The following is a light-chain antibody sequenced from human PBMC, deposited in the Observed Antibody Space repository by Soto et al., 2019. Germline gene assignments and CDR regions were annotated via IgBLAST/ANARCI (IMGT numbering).Light chain of an antibody. CDR3: QPYNRYTLT. V-gene: IGKV1-5*03. CDR2: KAS. Sequence: DIQMTQSPSTLSASVGDRVTITCRASQSISSWLAWYQQKPGKAPKLLIYKASSLESGVPSRFSGSGSGTEFTLTISRLQPDDFATSYCQPYNRYTLTFGGGTKVEIK. CDR1: QSISSW. J-gene: IGKJ4*01.